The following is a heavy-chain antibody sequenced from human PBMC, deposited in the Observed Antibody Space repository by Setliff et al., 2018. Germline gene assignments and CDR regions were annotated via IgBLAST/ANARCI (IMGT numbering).Heavy chain of an antibody. CDR3: ARSGNYSPNDY. D-gene: IGHD1-26*01. CDR1: GGSFSTYA. CDR2: IDPSGGSS. Sequence: GGSVKVSCKASGGSFSTYAISWVRQDPGQGLEWMGIIDPSGGSSTYAQKFQGRATLTRDTSTSTVYMELSSLRSEDTAVYYCARSGNYSPNDYWGQGTLVTVSS. V-gene: IGHV1-46*01. J-gene: IGHJ4*02.